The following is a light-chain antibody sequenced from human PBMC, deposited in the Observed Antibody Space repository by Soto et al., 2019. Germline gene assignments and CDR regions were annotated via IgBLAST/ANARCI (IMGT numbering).Light chain of an antibody. Sequence: DIQMTQSPSSVSASVGDSVTITCRASQGVSDWVAWYQQKPGEAPKLLIYGSSSLLSGVPSRFSGTRSGTDFTLTISSLQPADFATDYCQQSNSYPWTFGHGTKVEIE. V-gene: IGKV1-12*01. J-gene: IGKJ1*01. CDR2: GSS. CDR1: QGVSDW. CDR3: QQSNSYPWT.